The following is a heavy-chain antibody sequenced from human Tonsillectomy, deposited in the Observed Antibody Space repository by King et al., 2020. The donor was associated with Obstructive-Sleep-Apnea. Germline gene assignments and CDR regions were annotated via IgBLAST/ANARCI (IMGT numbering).Heavy chain of an antibody. CDR2: ISAYNGNT. CDR1: GYTFTSYG. V-gene: IGHV1-18*04. Sequence: VQLVQSGAEVKKPGASVKVSCKASGYTFTSYGISWVRQAPGQGLEWMGWISAYNGNTNYAQKFQGRVTMTTDTSTSTAYMELRSLRSDDPAVYYCARLYCGGGSCYHNFDYWGQGTLVTVSS. D-gene: IGHD2-15*01. CDR3: ARLYCGGGSCYHNFDY. J-gene: IGHJ4*02.